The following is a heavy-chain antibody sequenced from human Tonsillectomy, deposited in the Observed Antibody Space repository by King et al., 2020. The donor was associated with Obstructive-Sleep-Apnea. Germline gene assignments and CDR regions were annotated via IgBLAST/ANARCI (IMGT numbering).Heavy chain of an antibody. J-gene: IGHJ6*02. CDR1: WFSLSTSEMC. CDR2: IDWDDDK. V-gene: IGHV2-70*11. Sequence: TLKESGPALVKPTQTLTLTCTFSWFSLSTSEMCVSCILQPPGKALAGLARIDWDDDKYYSTSLKNRPTISKDTSKNQVVLTMTNVDPVDTATYYCARIVSSILSMDVWGQGTTVTVSS. CDR3: ARIVSSILSMDV. D-gene: IGHD2-15*01.